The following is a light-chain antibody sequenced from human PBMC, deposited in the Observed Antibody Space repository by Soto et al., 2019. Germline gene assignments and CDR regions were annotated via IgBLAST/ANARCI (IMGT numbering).Light chain of an antibody. Sequence: QSALTQPASVSGSPGQSITVSCTGTSSDVGAYNYVSWYQQHPGKAHKLMIYDVSNRPSGVSNRFSGSKSGNTASLTISGLQAEDEADCYCSSYTSSNTYVFGTGTKVTVL. CDR3: SSYTSSNTYV. CDR2: DVS. V-gene: IGLV2-14*03. CDR1: SSDVGAYNY. J-gene: IGLJ1*01.